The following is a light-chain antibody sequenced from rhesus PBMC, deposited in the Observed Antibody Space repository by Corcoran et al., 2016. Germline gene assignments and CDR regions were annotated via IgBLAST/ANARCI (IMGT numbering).Light chain of an antibody. CDR3: QVWDGRADHHI. Sequence: SYDLTPAPSVSVSPGQPARLTCGGDNIGSEVVNWYKQKPPQTPVLVIYYANERPSGIPVRLSGSRSENTATLTISGVEAGYEAVYYCQVWDGRADHHIFGSGTRLTVL. J-gene: IGLJ1*01. V-gene: IGLV3-44*01. CDR2: YAN. CDR1: NIGSEV.